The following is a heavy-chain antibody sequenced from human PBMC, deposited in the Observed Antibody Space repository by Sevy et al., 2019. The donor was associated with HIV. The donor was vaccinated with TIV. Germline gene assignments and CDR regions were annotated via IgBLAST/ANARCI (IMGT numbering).Heavy chain of an antibody. CDR3: ARGDIVVVVAATYYYGMDV. Sequence: ASVKVSCKASGGTFSSYAISWVRQAPGQGLEWMGGIIPIFGTANYAQKFQGRVTITAEKSTSTAYMELSSLGSEDTAVYYCARGDIVVVVAATYYYGMDVWGQGTTVTVSS. CDR2: IIPIFGTA. D-gene: IGHD2-15*01. V-gene: IGHV1-69*06. J-gene: IGHJ6*02. CDR1: GGTFSSYA.